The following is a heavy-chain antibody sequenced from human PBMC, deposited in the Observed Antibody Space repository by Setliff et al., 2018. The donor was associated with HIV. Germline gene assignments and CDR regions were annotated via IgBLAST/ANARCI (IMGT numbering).Heavy chain of an antibody. CDR3: TMDLPGGVSDCFNS. D-gene: IGHD2-8*02. J-gene: IGHJ4*02. Sequence: GGSLRLSCAASGFTFSYYSMNWVRQAPGKGLEWVSSITGNGVHTYYGAPAQGRFTISRDDSKTTLYLQINSLKTEDTAVYYCTMDLPGGVSDCFNSWGQGTLVTVSS. CDR1: GFTFSYYS. V-gene: IGHV3-23*02. CDR2: ITGNGVHT.